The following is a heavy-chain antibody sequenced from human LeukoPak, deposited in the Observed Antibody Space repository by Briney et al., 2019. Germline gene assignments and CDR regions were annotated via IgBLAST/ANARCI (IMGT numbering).Heavy chain of an antibody. CDR1: GGSISSYY. Sequence: SETLSLTCTVSGGSISSYYWSWIRQPAGKGLEWIGRIYTSGSTNYNPSLKSRVTMSVDTSKNQFSLKLSSVTAADTAVYYCAREVMSSSWSRAFDIWGQGKMVTVSP. CDR2: IYTSGST. V-gene: IGHV4-4*07. D-gene: IGHD6-13*01. CDR3: AREVMSSSWSRAFDI. J-gene: IGHJ3*02.